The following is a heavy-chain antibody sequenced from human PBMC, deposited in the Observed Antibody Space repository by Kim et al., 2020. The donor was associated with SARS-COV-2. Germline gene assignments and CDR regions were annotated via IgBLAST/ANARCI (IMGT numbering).Heavy chain of an antibody. V-gene: IGHV4-34*01. CDR1: GGSFSGYY. D-gene: IGHD4-17*01. J-gene: IGHJ6*02. CDR3: ARGVSGTTVVTLGLGYYYYYGMDV. CDR2: INHSGST. Sequence: SETLSLTCAVYGGSFSGYYWSWIRQPPGKGLEWIGEINHSGSTNYNTSLKSRVTISVDTSKNQFSLKLSSVTAADTAVYYCARGVSGTTVVTLGLGYYYYYGMDVWGQGTTVTVSS.